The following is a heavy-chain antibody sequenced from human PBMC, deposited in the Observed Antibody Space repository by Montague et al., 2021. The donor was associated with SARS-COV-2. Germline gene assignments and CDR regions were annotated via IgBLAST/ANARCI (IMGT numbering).Heavy chain of an antibody. CDR3: ARSRANVPSRPGFDY. V-gene: IGHV4-34*10. CDR2: VDQSGNT. J-gene: IGHJ4*02. CDR1: GGSFRNYY. Sequence: SETLSLTCAVYGGSFRNYYWSWIRQSPGKGLEWIGEVDQSGNTNYNPSLESRVTMPVDPSKNQFSLTLTSVTAADTAVYYCARSRANVPSRPGFDYWGQGALVTVSS. D-gene: IGHD6-6*01.